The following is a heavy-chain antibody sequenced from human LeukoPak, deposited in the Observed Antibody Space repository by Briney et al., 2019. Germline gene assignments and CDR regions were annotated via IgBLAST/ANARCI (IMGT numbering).Heavy chain of an antibody. CDR2: IYHSGST. V-gene: IGHV4-30-2*01. CDR1: GGSISSGGYS. D-gene: IGHD6-19*01. J-gene: IGHJ5*02. Sequence: PSETLSLTCAVSGGSISSGGYSWSWIRQPPGKGLEWIGYIYHSGSTYYNPSLKSRVTISVDRSKNQFSLKLSSVTAADTAVYYCARWGKQWHNWFDPWGQGTLVTVSS. CDR3: ARWGKQWHNWFDP.